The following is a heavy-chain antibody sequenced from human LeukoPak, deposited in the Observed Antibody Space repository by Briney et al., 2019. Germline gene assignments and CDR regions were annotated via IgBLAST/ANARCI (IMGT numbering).Heavy chain of an antibody. J-gene: IGHJ5*02. CDR2: MNPNSGNT. CDR1: GYTFTSYD. V-gene: IGHV1-8*01. Sequence: ASVKVSCKASGYTFTSYDINWVRQATGQGLEWMGWMNPNSGNTGYAQKFQGRVTMNRNTSISTAYMELSSLRSEDTAVYYCAIGLGYCSSTSCYVWFDPWGQGTLVTVSS. CDR3: AIGLGYCSSTSCYVWFDP. D-gene: IGHD2-2*01.